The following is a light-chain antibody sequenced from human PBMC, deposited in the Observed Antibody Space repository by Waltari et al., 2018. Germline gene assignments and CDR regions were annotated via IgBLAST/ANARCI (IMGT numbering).Light chain of an antibody. CDR1: SSNIGSNY. Sequence: QSVLSQPPSASGTPGQRVTISCSGSSSNIGSNYVFWYQQLPGTAPKLLIHRNNLRPSGVPDRFSASKSGTSASLVISGLRSEDEADYYCTAWDNSLSANVFGSGSKVTVL. CDR3: TAWDNSLSANV. J-gene: IGLJ6*01. CDR2: RNN. V-gene: IGLV1-47*01.